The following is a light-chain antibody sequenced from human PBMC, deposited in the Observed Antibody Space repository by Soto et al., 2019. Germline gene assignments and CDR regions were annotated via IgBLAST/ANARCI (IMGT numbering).Light chain of an antibody. V-gene: IGLV2-11*01. Sequence: QSALTQPRSVSGSPGQSVTISCTGTSSDVGGYDFVSWYQQHPGKAPKLMISDVSKRPSGVPDRFSGSKSGNTASLTISGLQAEDEADYYCCSFTTTSTHVFGTGTKVTVL. CDR1: SSDVGGYDF. CDR3: CSFTTTSTHV. CDR2: DVS. J-gene: IGLJ1*01.